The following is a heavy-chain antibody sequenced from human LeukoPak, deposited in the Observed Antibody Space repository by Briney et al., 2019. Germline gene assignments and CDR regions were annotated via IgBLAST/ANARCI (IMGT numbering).Heavy chain of an antibody. CDR2: IYGGGDT. CDR1: GFTVRSYY. CDR3: ARERNLEIAVAGTIFDY. J-gene: IGHJ4*02. V-gene: IGHV3-66*01. D-gene: IGHD6-19*01. Sequence: GGSLRLSCAASGFTVRSYYMAWVRQAPGKGLEWVSVIYGGGDTYYADSVKGRFTISRDNSKNMIYLEMSSLKAEDTAVYYCARERNLEIAVAGTIFDYWGQGTLVTVSS.